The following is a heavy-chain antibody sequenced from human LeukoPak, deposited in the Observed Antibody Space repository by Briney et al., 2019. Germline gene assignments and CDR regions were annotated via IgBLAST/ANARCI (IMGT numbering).Heavy chain of an antibody. J-gene: IGHJ4*02. D-gene: IGHD2-15*01. CDR3: AMPYCSGGSCYDY. CDR2: INHSGST. V-gene: IGHV4-34*01. Sequence: SETLSLTCAVYGGSFSGYYWSWLRQPPGKGLEWIGEINHSGSTNYNPSLKSRVTISVDTSKNQFSLKLSSVTAADTAVYYCAMPYCSGGSCYDYWGQGTLVTVSA. CDR1: GGSFSGYY.